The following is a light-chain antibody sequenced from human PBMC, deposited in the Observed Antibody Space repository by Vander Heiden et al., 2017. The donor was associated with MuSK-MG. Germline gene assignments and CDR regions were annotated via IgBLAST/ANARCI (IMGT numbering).Light chain of an antibody. Sequence: DIQMTQSPSSLSASVRDRVTIACRASQSIDKYLNWYQHKPGRAPKLLIYGASVLQSGVPSRFSGSGSGTDFTLTISGLQPEDLATYYCQRSDTFARTFGQGTRVEI. CDR3: QRSDTFART. CDR1: QSIDKY. CDR2: GAS. V-gene: IGKV1-39*01. J-gene: IGKJ1*01.